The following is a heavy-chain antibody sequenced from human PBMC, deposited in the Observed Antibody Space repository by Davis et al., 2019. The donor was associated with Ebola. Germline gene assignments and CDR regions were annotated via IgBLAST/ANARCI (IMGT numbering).Heavy chain of an antibody. CDR3: ARGGQPGLDNWLDP. V-gene: IGHV1-2*06. CDR1: GYAFTDYY. D-gene: IGHD1-14*01. CDR2: INPKSGGT. J-gene: IGHJ5*02. Sequence: AASVKVSCKASGYAFTDYYMHRVRQAPGQGLEWMGRINPKSGGTNYAQMFQGRVTITRDTSISTAYMELSSLRSDDTAVYFCARGGQPGLDNWLDPWGQGTLVTVSS.